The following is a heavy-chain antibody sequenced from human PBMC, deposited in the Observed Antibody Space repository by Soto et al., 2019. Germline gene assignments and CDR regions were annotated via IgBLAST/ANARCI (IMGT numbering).Heavy chain of an antibody. Sequence: GGSLRLSCAASGFTLRDYYMTWIRQAPGKGLEWVSYISDSGDYTKYADSVKGRFTISRDNARNSVHLQMNSLRGEDTATYYCARSHAYGAGGAQNGLDVWGQGTTVTVSS. D-gene: IGHD3-10*01. CDR3: ARSHAYGAGGAQNGLDV. CDR2: ISDSGDYT. J-gene: IGHJ6*02. V-gene: IGHV3-11*06. CDR1: GFTLRDYY.